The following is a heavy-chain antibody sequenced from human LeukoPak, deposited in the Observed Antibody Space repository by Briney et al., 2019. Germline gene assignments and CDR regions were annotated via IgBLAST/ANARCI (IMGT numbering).Heavy chain of an antibody. J-gene: IGHJ6*03. CDR1: GYTFTSYD. CDR3: AITGYSSSWYHYYYYYMDV. Sequence: ASVKVSRKASGYTFTSYDINWVRQATGQGLEWMGWMNPNSGNTGYAQKFQGRVTMTRNTSISAAYMELSSLRSEDTAVYYCAITGYSSSWYHYYYYYMDVWGKGTTVTISS. D-gene: IGHD6-13*01. CDR2: MNPNSGNT. V-gene: IGHV1-8*01.